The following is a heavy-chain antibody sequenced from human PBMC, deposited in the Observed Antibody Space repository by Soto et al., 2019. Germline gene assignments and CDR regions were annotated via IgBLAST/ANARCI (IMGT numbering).Heavy chain of an antibody. CDR1: GGSISRGDYY. CDR2: IYFSGST. J-gene: IGHJ4*02. D-gene: IGHD4-4*01. CDR3: ARGGDSNYAFPLDY. V-gene: IGHV4-30-4*01. Sequence: QVQLQESGPGLVKPSQTLSLTCTVSGGSISRGDYYWSWIRQPPGKGLEWIGYIYFSGSTYYNPSLKSRVTISGDTSKNQFSLKLNSVTAADTAVYYCARGGDSNYAFPLDYWGQGSLVTVSS.